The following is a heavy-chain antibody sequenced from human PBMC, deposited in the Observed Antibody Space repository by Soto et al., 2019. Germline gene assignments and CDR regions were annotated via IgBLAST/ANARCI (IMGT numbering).Heavy chain of an antibody. CDR2: AYYSGST. J-gene: IGHJ4*02. D-gene: IGHD3-3*01. CDR3: ASYNFGVFFDY. CDR1: GGSISNYY. Sequence: SETLSLTCSVSGGSISNYYWSWIRQPPGKGLEWIGYAYYSGSTNYNPSLKSRVAISVDTSRNQFSLKLTSVTAADTAVYYCASYNFGVFFDYWGQGTPVTVSS. V-gene: IGHV4-59*01.